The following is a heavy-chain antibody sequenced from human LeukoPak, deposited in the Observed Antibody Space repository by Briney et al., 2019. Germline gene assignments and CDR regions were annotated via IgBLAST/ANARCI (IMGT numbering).Heavy chain of an antibody. V-gene: IGHV3-23*01. Sequence: PGGSLRLSCAASGFTFSDYAMSWVRQAPGKGLEWVSAISGSGGSTYYADSVKGRFTISRDNSKNTLYLQMNSLRAEDTAVYYCAIGVRYFDSPFDPWGQGTLVTVSS. J-gene: IGHJ5*02. CDR1: GFTFSDYA. D-gene: IGHD3-9*01. CDR2: ISGSGGST. CDR3: AIGVRYFDSPFDP.